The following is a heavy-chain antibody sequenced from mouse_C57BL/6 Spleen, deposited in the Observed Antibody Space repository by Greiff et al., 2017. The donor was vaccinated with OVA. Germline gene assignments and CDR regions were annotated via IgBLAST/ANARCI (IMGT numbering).Heavy chain of an antibody. CDR3: ARRVGGTGYFDV. CDR1: GFTFSDYY. D-gene: IGHD3-3*01. CDR2: INYDGSST. Sequence: EVKVVESEGGLVQPGSSMKLSCTASGFTFSDYYMAWVRQVPEKGLDWVANINYDGSSTYYLDSLTSRFLISRDNAKNILDLQMSSLKSEDTATYYCARRVGGTGYFDVWGTGTTVTVSS. J-gene: IGHJ1*03. V-gene: IGHV5-16*01.